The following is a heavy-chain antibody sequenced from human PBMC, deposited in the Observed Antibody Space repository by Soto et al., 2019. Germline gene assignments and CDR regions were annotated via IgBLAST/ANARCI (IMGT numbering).Heavy chain of an antibody. V-gene: IGHV3-20*01. CDR2: INWNGGST. Sequence: EVQLVESGGGVVRPGGSLRLSCAASGFTFDDYGMSWVRQAPGKGLEWVSGINWNGGSTGYADSVKGRFTISRDNAKDSLYLQMNSLSAEDTALYHCARSIYGDYHYWYFDLWGRGTLVTVSS. J-gene: IGHJ2*01. D-gene: IGHD4-17*01. CDR3: ARSIYGDYHYWYFDL. CDR1: GFTFDDYG.